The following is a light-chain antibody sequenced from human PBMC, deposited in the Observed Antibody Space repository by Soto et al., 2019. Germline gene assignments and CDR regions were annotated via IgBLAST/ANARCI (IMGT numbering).Light chain of an antibody. Sequence: IQMTQSPSTLSASVGDRVTITCRASQTISNWLAWYQQKPGKAPKLLIYKASTLESAVPSRFSGSGSGTEFTLTISSLQPDDFATYYCQQYNSYSQTFGQGTKVDIK. V-gene: IGKV1-5*03. CDR2: KAS. CDR3: QQYNSYSQT. J-gene: IGKJ1*01. CDR1: QTISNW.